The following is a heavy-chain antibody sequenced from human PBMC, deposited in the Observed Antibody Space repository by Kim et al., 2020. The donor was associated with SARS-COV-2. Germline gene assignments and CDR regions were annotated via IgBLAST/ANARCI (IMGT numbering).Heavy chain of an antibody. CDR2: IYYSGIT. D-gene: IGHD2-2*02. V-gene: IGHV4-39*01. J-gene: IGHJ6*01. CDR3: ARRAGGYTYFYGMDV. CDR1: GDSIRSSSYY. Sequence: SETLSLTCSVSGDSIRSSSYYWDWIRQPPGKGLEWIGSIYYSGITYYSPSLKSRLTISVDTSKNQFSLRLNSVTAADTAVYYCARRAGGYTYFYGMDVWG.